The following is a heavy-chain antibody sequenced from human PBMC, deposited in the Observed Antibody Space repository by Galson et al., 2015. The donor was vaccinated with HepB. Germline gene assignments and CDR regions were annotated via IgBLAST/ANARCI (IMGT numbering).Heavy chain of an antibody. CDR1: GGSIDVAGHS. Sequence: TLALTCTVSGGSIDVAGHSWHWIRQTPGKGLEWIGHIYQSGNTYYNSSLRGRVSMSMDTSKNQFSLNLNSVSAADTAVYFCAKEHFSWQVLFDFWGPGILVSVS. J-gene: IGHJ4*01. CDR3: AKEHFSWQVLFDF. V-gene: IGHV4-30-2*01. CDR2: IYQSGNT. D-gene: IGHD1/OR15-1a*01.